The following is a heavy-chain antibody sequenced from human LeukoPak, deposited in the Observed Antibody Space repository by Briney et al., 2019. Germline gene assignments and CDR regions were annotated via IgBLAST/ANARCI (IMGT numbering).Heavy chain of an antibody. J-gene: IGHJ4*02. CDR1: GFTFSNAW. D-gene: IGHD3-22*01. Sequence: GSLRLSCAGSGFTFSNAWMSWVRQAPGKGLEWVGRLNSKADGGTTDYAAPVKGRFTISRDDSKNTLYLQMNSLKTEDTAVYYCATDRSTMREFDYWGQGTLVTVSS. CDR2: LNSKADGGTT. CDR3: ATDRSTMREFDY. V-gene: IGHV3-15*01.